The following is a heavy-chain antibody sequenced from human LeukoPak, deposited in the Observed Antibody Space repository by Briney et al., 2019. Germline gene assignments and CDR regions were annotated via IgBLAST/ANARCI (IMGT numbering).Heavy chain of an antibody. CDR1: GGTFISYA. J-gene: IGHJ5*02. CDR3: AREGRQYYYDSDNWFDP. V-gene: IGHV1-69*13. CDR2: IIPIFGTA. Sequence: SVKVSCKASGGTFISYAISWVRQAPGQGLEWMGGIIPIFGTANYAQKFQGRVTITADESTSTAYMELSSLRSEDTAVYYCAREGRQYYYDSDNWFDPWGQGTLVIVSS. D-gene: IGHD3-22*01.